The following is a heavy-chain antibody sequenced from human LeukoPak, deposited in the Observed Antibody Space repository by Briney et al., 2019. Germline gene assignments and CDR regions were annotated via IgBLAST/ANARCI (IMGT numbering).Heavy chain of an antibody. V-gene: IGHV3-74*01. CDR3: ARVRSGSSAGNYGMDV. J-gene: IGHJ6*02. D-gene: IGHD1-26*01. CDR1: GFTFSNYW. Sequence: GGSLRLSCAASGFTFSNYWMHWVRQAPGKGLVWVSCINSDGSSTTYADSVKGRFTISRDNAKNTLYVQMNSLRAEDTAVYYCARVRSGSSAGNYGMDVWGQGTTVTVSS. CDR2: INSDGSST.